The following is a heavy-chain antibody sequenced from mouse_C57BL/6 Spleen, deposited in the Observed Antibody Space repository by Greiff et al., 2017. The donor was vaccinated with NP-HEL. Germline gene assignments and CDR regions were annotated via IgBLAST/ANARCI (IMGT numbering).Heavy chain of an antibody. CDR1: GYTFTDYE. J-gene: IGHJ4*01. CDR3: TRSLYDGYYRYAMDY. CDR2: IDPETGGT. V-gene: IGHV1-15*01. Sequence: QVQLQQSGAELVRPGASVTLSCKASGYTFTDYEMHWVKQTPVHGLEWIGAIDPETGGTAYNQKFKGKAILTADKSSSTAYMELRSLTSEDSAVYYCTRSLYDGYYRYAMDYWGQGTSVTVSS. D-gene: IGHD2-3*01.